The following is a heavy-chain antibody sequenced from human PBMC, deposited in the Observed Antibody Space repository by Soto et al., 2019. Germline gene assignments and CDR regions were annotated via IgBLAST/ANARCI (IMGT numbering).Heavy chain of an antibody. CDR3: AAGLVAPYFEY. D-gene: IGHD5-12*01. CDR1: GDNFSSSG. J-gene: IGHJ4*02. V-gene: IGHV1-69*02. Sequence: QVQLVQSGAEVKKPGSSVKVSCKASGDNFSSSGISWVRQAPGKGLEWMGRSIPIIGQTHYAPNLQGRVTITADKSTSTVYMDLTSLASEDSAVYYCAAGLVAPYFEYWGQGSLVIVSS. CDR2: SIPIIGQT.